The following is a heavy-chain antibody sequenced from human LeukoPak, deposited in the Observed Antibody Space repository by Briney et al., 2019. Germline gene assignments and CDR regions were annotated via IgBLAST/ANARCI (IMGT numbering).Heavy chain of an antibody. J-gene: IGHJ4*02. CDR3: ARDFSSSPFDY. CDR1: GFTFSSYA. V-gene: IGHV3-30-3*01. Sequence: GGSLRLSCAASGFTFSSYAMHWVRQAPGKGLEWVAVISYDGSNKYYADSVKGRFTISRDNSKNTLYLQMNSLRAEDTAVYYCARDFSSSPFDYWGQGTLVTVSS. CDR2: ISYDGSNK. D-gene: IGHD6-13*01.